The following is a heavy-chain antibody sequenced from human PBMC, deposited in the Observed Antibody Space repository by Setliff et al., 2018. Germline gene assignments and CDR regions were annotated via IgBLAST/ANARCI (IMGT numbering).Heavy chain of an antibody. CDR3: ARSPSSGAYWNPRPFYSDY. Sequence: SETLSLTCSVSGASITSGGFYWTWIRQPAGKGLEWIGXXXXXXXXXXXXXXXSRVXXSLDTSKNHFSLKLDSVTAADTALYYCARSPSSGAYWNPRPFYSDYWARGTLVTVSS. CDR2: XXXXXXX. V-gene: IGHV4-61*02. D-gene: IGHD1-26*01. CDR1: GASITSGGFY. J-gene: IGHJ4*02.